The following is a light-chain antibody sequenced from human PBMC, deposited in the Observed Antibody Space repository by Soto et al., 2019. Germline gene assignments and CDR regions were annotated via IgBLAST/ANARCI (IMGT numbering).Light chain of an antibody. V-gene: IGLV2-14*01. CDR3: SSYISSVIL. Sequence: QSALTQPASVSGSPGQSITISCTGTSSDVGGYNYVSWYQQHPGKAPKLVIYDVSNRPSGVSNRFSGSKSGNTASLTISGLQAEDEANYYCSSYISSVILFGGGTKVTVL. CDR2: DVS. CDR1: SSDVGGYNY. J-gene: IGLJ2*01.